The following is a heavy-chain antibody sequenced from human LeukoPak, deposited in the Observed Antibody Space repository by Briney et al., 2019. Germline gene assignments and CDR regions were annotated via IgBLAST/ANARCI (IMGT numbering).Heavy chain of an antibody. Sequence: GGSLRLSCAASGFTFSSYSMNWVRQAPGKGLEWVSSISSSSSYIYYADSVKGRFTISRDNAKNSLYLQMNSLRAEDTAVYYCARDDPESVEMATIFDYWGQGTLVTVSS. D-gene: IGHD5-24*01. V-gene: IGHV3-21*01. CDR1: GFTFSSYS. CDR2: ISSSSSYI. J-gene: IGHJ4*02. CDR3: ARDDPESVEMATIFDY.